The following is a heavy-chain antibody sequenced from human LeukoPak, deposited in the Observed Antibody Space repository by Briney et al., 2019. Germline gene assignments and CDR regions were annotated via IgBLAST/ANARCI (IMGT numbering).Heavy chain of an antibody. J-gene: IGHJ4*01. CDR2: ISGDGSIT. CDR3: ARGRAGNYYNHNDY. CDR1: GFTISGYW. Sequence: GGSLRLSCAASGFTISGYWMHWVRQAPGKGLVWVSRISGDGSITAYADSVKGRFTISKDNAKNTLYLQMNSLRAEDTAVYYCARGRAGNYYNHNDYWGQGTLVTVSS. V-gene: IGHV3-74*01. D-gene: IGHD3-10*01.